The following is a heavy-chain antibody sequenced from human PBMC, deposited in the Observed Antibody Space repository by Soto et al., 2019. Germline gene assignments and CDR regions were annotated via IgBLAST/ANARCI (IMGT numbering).Heavy chain of an antibody. CDR1: GFTFSSHS. J-gene: IGHJ4*02. CDR3: ASIPGGPPLRYFDY. CDR2: ISSSGSYI. D-gene: IGHD3-10*01. V-gene: IGHV3-21*01. Sequence: EVQLVESGGGLVKPGGSLRLSCAASGFTFSSHSMNWVRQAPGKGLEWVSSISSSGSYIYYADSLRGRFAISRDNAENSLYLQMNILRAEDSAVYYCASIPGGPPLRYFDYWGQGTLVTVSS.